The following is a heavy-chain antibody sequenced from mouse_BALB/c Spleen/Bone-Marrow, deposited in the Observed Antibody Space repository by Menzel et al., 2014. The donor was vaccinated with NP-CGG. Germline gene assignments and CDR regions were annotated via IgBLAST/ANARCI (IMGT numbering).Heavy chain of an antibody. Sequence: QVTLKVCGPGILQPSQTLSLTCSFSGFSLNTYGRGVGWIRQPSGKGLEWLAHIWWNDNTYSNTALKSRLTISKDTSNNQVFLKIASVDTADTATYYCARSYGTYWYFDVWGAGTTVTVSS. CDR3: ARSYGTYWYFDV. CDR2: IWWNDNT. D-gene: IGHD1-1*01. J-gene: IGHJ1*01. V-gene: IGHV8-11*01. CDR1: GFSLNTYGRG.